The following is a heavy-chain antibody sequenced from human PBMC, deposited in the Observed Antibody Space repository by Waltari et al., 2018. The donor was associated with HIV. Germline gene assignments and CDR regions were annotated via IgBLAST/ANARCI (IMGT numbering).Heavy chain of an antibody. CDR2: IYSGGST. J-gene: IGHJ4*02. V-gene: IGHV3-66*02. CDR1: GFTVSSNY. CDR3: AYGGIAVAGCFDY. D-gene: IGHD6-19*01. Sequence: EVQLVESGGGLVQPGGSLRLSCAASGFTVSSNYMSWVRQAPGKGLEGVSVIYSGGSTYYADSVKGRFTISRDNSKNTLYLQMNSLRAEDTAVYYCAYGGIAVAGCFDYWGQGTLVTVSS.